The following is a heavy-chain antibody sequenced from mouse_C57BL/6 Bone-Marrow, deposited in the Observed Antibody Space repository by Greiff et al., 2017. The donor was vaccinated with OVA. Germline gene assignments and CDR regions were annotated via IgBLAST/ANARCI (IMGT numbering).Heavy chain of an antibody. D-gene: IGHD1-1*01. V-gene: IGHV1-50*01. CDR1: GYTFTSYW. J-gene: IGHJ1*03. CDR3: AGDRETVPRWYFDV. CDR2: IDPSDSYT. Sequence: VQLQQPGAELVKPGASVKLSCKASGYTFTSYWMQWVKQRPGQGLKWIGEIDPSDSYTNYNQKFKGKATLTVDTSSSTAYMQLSSLPSEDCTIYYCAGDRETVPRWYFDVWGTGTAVTVSS.